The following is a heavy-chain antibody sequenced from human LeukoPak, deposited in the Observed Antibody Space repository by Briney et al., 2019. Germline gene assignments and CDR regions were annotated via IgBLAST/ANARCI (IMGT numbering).Heavy chain of an antibody. CDR1: GFKFSASS. Sequence: GGSLRLSCAASGFKFSASSIHWVRQASGKGLEWVGRIRSQANSYATAYAASVKGRFTISRDDSDNTAYLQMSSLTTEDTAVYYCLSLDYDILTGSPQGWGQGTLVTLSS. CDR2: IRSQANSYAT. V-gene: IGHV3-73*01. J-gene: IGHJ4*02. CDR3: LSLDYDILTGSPQG. D-gene: IGHD3-9*01.